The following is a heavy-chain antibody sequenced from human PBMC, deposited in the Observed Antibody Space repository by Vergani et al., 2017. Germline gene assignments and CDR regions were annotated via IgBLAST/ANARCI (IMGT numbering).Heavy chain of an antibody. CDR3: AKDRGIAARPGGFDP. D-gene: IGHD6-6*01. CDR2: ISWNSGSI. Sequence: VQLVESGGGVVQPGRSLRLSCAASGFTFSSYAMHWVRQAPGKGLEWVSGISWNSGSIGYADSVKGRFTISRDNAKNSLYLQMNSLRAEDTALYYCAKDRGIAARPGGFDPWGQGTLVTVSS. V-gene: IGHV3-9*01. J-gene: IGHJ5*02. CDR1: GFTFSSYA.